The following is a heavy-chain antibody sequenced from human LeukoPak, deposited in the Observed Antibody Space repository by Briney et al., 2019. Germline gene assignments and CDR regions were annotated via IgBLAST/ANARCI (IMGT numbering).Heavy chain of an antibody. CDR2: ISSSSSTI. V-gene: IGHV3-48*01. J-gene: IGHJ6*03. CDR1: GFTFSSYS. Sequence: PGGSLRLSCAASGFTFSSYSMNWVRQAPGKGLEWVSYISSSSSTIYYADSVKGRFTISRDNSKNTLYLQMNSLRAEDTAVYYCAKDWWMSGTMIVVARRSYNYYMDVWGKGTTVTISS. D-gene: IGHD3-22*01. CDR3: AKDWWMSGTMIVVARRSYNYYMDV.